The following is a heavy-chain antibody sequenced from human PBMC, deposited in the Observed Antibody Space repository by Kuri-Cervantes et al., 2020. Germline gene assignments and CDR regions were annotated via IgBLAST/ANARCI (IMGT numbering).Heavy chain of an antibody. V-gene: IGHV3-9*01. CDR1: GFTFDDYA. CDR2: ISWKSGNI. Sequence: SLKISCAASGFTFDDYAIHWVRQAPGKGLEWVSGISWKSGNIVYAESVKGRFTISRDNAKNSLYLQMNSLRAEDTALYYCARVTREWELRYFDYWGQGTLVTVSS. CDR3: ARVTREWELRYFDY. J-gene: IGHJ4*02. D-gene: IGHD1-26*01.